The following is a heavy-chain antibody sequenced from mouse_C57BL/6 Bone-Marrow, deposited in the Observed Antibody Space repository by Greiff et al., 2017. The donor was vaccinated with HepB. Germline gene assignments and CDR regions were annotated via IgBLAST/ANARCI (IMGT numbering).Heavy chain of an antibody. CDR3: AREITTVVNSYFDY. D-gene: IGHD1-1*01. J-gene: IGHJ2*01. CDR1: GYAFTNYL. V-gene: IGHV1-54*01. Sequence: QVQLQQSGAELVRPGTSVKVSCKASGYAFTNYLIEWVKQRPGQGLEWIGVINPGSGGTNYNEKFKGKATLTADKSSSTAYMQLSSLTSEDSAVYFCAREITTVVNSYFDYWGQGTTLTVSS. CDR2: INPGSGGT.